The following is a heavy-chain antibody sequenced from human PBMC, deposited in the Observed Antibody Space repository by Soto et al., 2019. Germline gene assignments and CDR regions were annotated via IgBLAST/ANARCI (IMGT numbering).Heavy chain of an antibody. CDR1: GGSISSSNW. V-gene: IGHV4-4*02. D-gene: IGHD3-10*01. J-gene: IGHJ5*02. CDR2: IYHSGST. Sequence: QVQLQESGPGLVKPSGTLSLTCAVSGGSISSSNWWSWVRQPPGKGLEWIGEIYHSGSTNYNPSLKSRVTISVDKSKHQFSLKLRPVTAADTAVSYCARRYRGVIPLNWFDPWGQGTRVTVSS. CDR3: ARRYRGVIPLNWFDP.